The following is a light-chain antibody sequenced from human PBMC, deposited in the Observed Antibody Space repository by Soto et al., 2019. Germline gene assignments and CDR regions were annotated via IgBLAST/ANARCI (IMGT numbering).Light chain of an antibody. CDR2: GAS. J-gene: IGKJ1*01. CDR1: QSVSNK. Sequence: EVVMTQSPASRSVSPFEIATLSFRASQSVSNKLAWYQQKPGQAPRLLIYGASTGATGIPPRFSGSGSGTQFTLTISSLQSEDFAVYYCQQYDNWPGTFGQGTKVDIK. V-gene: IGKV3-15*01. CDR3: QQYDNWPGT.